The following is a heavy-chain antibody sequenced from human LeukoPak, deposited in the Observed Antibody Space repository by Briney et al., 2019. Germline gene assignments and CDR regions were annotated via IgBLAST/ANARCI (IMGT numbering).Heavy chain of an antibody. Sequence: SETLSLTCTVSGGSISSSSYYWGWIRQPPGKGLEWIGSIYYSGSTYYNPSLKSRVTISVDTSKNQFSLKLSSVTAADTAVYYCAREGYYDSSGYEVRFDPWGQGTLVTVSS. CDR2: IYYSGST. D-gene: IGHD3-22*01. CDR1: GGSISSSSYY. J-gene: IGHJ5*02. CDR3: AREGYYDSSGYEVRFDP. V-gene: IGHV4-39*07.